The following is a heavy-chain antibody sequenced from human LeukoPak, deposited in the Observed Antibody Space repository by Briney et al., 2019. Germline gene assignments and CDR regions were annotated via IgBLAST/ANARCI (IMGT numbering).Heavy chain of an antibody. CDR2: IYPGDSDT. V-gene: IGHV5-51*01. J-gene: IGHJ6*02. CDR3: ARLPQAGPYGMDV. Sequence: GESLKVSCKGSGYSFTSYWIGWVRQMPGKGLEWMGIIYPGDSDTRHSSSFQGQVTISADKSISTAYLQWSSLKASDTAMYYCARLPQAGPYGMDVWGQGTTVTVSS. CDR1: GYSFTSYW.